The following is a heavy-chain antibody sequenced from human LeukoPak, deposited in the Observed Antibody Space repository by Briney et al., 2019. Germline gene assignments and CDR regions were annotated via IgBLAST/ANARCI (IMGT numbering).Heavy chain of an antibody. Sequence: ASVKVSCKASGYTFTSYDINWVRQATGQGLEWMGGIIPIFGTANYAQKFQGRVTITADKSTSTDYMELSSLRSEDTAVYYCARASSGSFVSNYYDAFDIWGQGTMVTVSS. CDR3: ARASSGSFVSNYYDAFDI. V-gene: IGHV1-69*06. D-gene: IGHD1-26*01. CDR2: IIPIFGTA. J-gene: IGHJ3*02. CDR1: GYTFTSYD.